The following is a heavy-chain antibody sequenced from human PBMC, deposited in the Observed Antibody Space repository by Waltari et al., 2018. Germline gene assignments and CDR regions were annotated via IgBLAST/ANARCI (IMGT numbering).Heavy chain of an antibody. V-gene: IGHV1-69*09. CDR1: GGTFSSYA. CDR2: IIPVLGIA. J-gene: IGHJ4*02. Sequence: QVQLVQSGAEVKKPGSSVKVSCKASGGTFSSYANSWVRQAPGQGLEWMGRIIPVLGIAKYTQKFLGRVTITVDKSTSTAYMELSSLRSEDTAVYYCAIVVPAAINPYYFDYWGQGTLVTVSS. CDR3: AIVVPAAINPYYFDY. D-gene: IGHD2-2*02.